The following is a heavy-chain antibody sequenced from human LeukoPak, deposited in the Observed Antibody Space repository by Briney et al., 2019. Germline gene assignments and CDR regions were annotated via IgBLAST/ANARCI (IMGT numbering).Heavy chain of an antibody. CDR1: GGTFSSYA. V-gene: IGHV1-69*13. CDR3: ARGGGSYYRYNWFDP. Sequence: ASVKVSCKASGGTFSSYAISWVRQAPGQGLEWMGGIIPIFGTANYAQKFQGRVTITADESTSTAYMELSSLRSEDTAVYYCARGGGSYYRYNWFDPWGQGTLVTVSS. CDR2: IIPIFGTA. J-gene: IGHJ5*02. D-gene: IGHD1-26*01.